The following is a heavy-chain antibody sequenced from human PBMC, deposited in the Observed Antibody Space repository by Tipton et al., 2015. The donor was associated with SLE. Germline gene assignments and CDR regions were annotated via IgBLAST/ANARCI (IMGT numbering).Heavy chain of an antibody. CDR3: ARAGYSSSWYYLGYFQH. CDR1: GGSISSHY. CDR2: IYYSGST. V-gene: IGHV4-59*08. J-gene: IGHJ1*01. D-gene: IGHD6-13*01. Sequence: TLSLTCTVSGGSISSHYWSWIRQPPGKGLEWIGYIYYSGSTNYNPSLKSRVTISVDTSKNQFSLKLSSVTAADTAVYYCARAGYSSSWYYLGYFQHWGQGTLVTVSS.